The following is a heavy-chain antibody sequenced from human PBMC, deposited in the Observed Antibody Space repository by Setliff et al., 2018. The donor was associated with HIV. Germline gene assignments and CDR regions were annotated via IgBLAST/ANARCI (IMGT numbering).Heavy chain of an antibody. J-gene: IGHJ4*02. Sequence: SLRLSCVASGFTFDEYALHWVRQVPGKGLEWVSSIGWNGVSIAYADSVKGRFTISRDNAKNSLFLQMNSLGVEDTALYYCARGSCSSASRAIDCWGQGTLVTVSS. CDR2: IGWNGVSI. CDR3: ARGSCSSASRAIDC. V-gene: IGHV3-9*01. D-gene: IGHD2-2*01. CDR1: GFTFDEYA.